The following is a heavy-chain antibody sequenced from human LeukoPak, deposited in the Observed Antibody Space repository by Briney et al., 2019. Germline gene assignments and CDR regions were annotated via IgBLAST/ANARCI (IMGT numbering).Heavy chain of an antibody. J-gene: IGHJ4*02. CDR3: ARWAGSGTFFDF. V-gene: IGHV3-48*03. CDR1: GFTIINYE. D-gene: IGHD1-7*01. Sequence: PGGSLRLSCAASGFTIINYEMNWVRQAPGKGLEWVSYISGSGSTILYADSVKGRFTISRDNAKNSVDLQMHSLRAEDTAVYYCARWAGSGTFFDFWGQGTLVTVSS. CDR2: ISGSGSTI.